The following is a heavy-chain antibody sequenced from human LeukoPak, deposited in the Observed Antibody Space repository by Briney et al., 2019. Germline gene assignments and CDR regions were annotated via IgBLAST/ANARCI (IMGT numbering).Heavy chain of an antibody. CDR2: ISAGGGSI. J-gene: IGHJ4*02. Sequence: PGGSLRLSCAASGFTFSSCAMSWVRQAPGKGLEWVSSISAGGGSIYYADSVRGRFTISRDNSGSTLYLQMNTLRADDAAVYFCAKRWSYIDFWGQGTLVTVSS. CDR1: GFTFSSCA. V-gene: IGHV3-23*01. D-gene: IGHD3-3*01. CDR3: AKRWSYIDF.